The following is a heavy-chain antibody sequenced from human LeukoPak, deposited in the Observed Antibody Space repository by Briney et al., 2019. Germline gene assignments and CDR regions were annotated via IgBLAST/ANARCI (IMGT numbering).Heavy chain of an antibody. D-gene: IGHD3-3*01. V-gene: IGHV4-34*01. J-gene: IGHJ4*02. CDR2: INQSGST. CDR3: AGFYSVDY. Sequence: SETLSLTCAVYGGSFSGYYWTWIRQPPGKGLEWIGEINQSGSTNYNPSLKSRVTISVDTSKNQYSLRLSAVTAADTAVYYCAGFYSVDYWGQGTLVTVSS. CDR1: GGSFSGYY.